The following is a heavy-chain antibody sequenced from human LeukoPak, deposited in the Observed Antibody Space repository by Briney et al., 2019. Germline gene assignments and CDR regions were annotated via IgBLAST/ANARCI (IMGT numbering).Heavy chain of an antibody. J-gene: IGHJ4*02. Sequence: PSETLSLTCAVYGGSFSGYYWSWIRQPPGKGLEWIGEINHSGSTNYNPSLKSRVTISVDTSKNQFSLKMTSVTAADTAVYYCARRPDSFDYWGQGTLVTVSS. CDR3: ARRPDSFDY. V-gene: IGHV4-34*01. CDR1: GGSFSGYY. D-gene: IGHD3-3*01. CDR2: INHSGST.